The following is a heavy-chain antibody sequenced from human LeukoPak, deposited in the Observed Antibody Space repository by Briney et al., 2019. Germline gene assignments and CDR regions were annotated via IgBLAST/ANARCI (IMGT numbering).Heavy chain of an antibody. J-gene: IGHJ4*02. V-gene: IGHV3-48*03. D-gene: IGHD3-22*01. CDR1: GFTFSSYA. Sequence: GGSLRLSCAASGFTFSSYAMHWVRQAPGKGLESLSYISPSGTDISYADSVKGRFTISRDNAKNSLYLQMNSLRAEDTAVYYCARGPAASGYYDSRGRYGYFDYWGQGTLVTVSS. CDR2: ISPSGTDI. CDR3: ARGPAASGYYDSRGRYGYFDY.